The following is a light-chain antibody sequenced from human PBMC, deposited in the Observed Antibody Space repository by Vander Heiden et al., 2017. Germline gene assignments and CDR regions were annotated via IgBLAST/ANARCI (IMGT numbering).Light chain of an antibody. J-gene: IGKJ2*03. CDR3: QRTDGTRKS. V-gene: IGKV1-39*01. Sequence: DIQMTQSPSSLSASVGDRVTITCRASQSISSFLNWYQQKPVKAPKLLIYAASSFQSGVPSRFSASGPGTDFTLTIIRLQPEDLATYYCQRTDGTRKSFGQGTKLEIK. CDR1: QSISSF. CDR2: AAS.